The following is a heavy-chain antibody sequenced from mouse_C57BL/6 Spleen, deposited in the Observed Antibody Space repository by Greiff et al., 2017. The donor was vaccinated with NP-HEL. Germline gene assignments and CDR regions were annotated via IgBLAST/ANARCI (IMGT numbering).Heavy chain of an antibody. V-gene: IGHV1-82*01. J-gene: IGHJ2*01. D-gene: IGHD2-3*01. CDR3: ARGDDGYYDYFDY. Sequence: QVQLKESGPELVKPGASVKISCKASGYAFSSSWMNWVKQRPGKGLEWIGRIYPGDGDTNYNGKFKGKATLTADKSSSTAYMQLSSLTSEDSAVYFCARGDDGYYDYFDYWGQGTTLTVSS. CDR2: IYPGDGDT. CDR1: GYAFSSSW.